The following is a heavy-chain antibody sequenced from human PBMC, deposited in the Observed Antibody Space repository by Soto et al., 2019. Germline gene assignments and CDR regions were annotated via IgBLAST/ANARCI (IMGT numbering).Heavy chain of an antibody. CDR3: ARVYYEFWSDPFDI. V-gene: IGHV1-18*01. CDR1: GYTFTSYG. D-gene: IGHD3-3*01. CDR2: ISAYNGNT. Sequence: ASVKVSCKATGYTFTSYGISWVRQAPGQGLEWMGWISAYNGNTNYAQKFQGRVTMTTDTSTSTAYMELRSLRSDDTAVYYCARVYYEFWSDPFDIWGQGTMVTVSS. J-gene: IGHJ3*02.